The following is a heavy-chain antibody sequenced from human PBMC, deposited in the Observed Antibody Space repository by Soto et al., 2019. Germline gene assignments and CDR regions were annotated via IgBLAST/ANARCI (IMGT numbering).Heavy chain of an antibody. CDR3: AGGKYCSGGTCTGEDAFAI. D-gene: IGHD2-15*01. V-gene: IGHV1-18*01. J-gene: IGHJ3*02. CDR2: INAYNGNT. CDR1: GYTFTSYG. Sequence: QVQLVQSGAEVKKPGASVKVSCKASGYTFTSYGISWVRQAPGQGLEWMGWINAYNGNTNYAQKFRGRGTMATDTSTSTGYMEVRSMRSDVSAVYYCAGGKYCSGGTCTGEDAFAIWGQGTMVTVSS.